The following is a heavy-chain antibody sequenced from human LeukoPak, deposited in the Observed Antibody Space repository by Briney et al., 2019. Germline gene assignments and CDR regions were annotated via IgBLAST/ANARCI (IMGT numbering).Heavy chain of an antibody. CDR3: ARIYYDSWSGYSWFDP. CDR2: IKHDGSEN. D-gene: IGHD3-3*01. J-gene: IGHJ5*02. V-gene: IGHV3-7*01. CDR1: GFIFTDYW. Sequence: GGSLRLSCEASGFIFTDYWMTWARQAPGKGLEWLASIKHDGSENYLVDSVKGRFTISRDNAQSSLFLQMNSLRVDDTAVYHCARIYYDSWSGYSWFDPWGQGILVTVSS.